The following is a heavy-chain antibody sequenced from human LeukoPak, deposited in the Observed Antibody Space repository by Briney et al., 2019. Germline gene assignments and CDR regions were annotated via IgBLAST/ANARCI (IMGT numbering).Heavy chain of an antibody. D-gene: IGHD4-17*01. CDR2: IGGSGVST. CDR3: VKDDMTTGDY. J-gene: IGHJ4*02. Sequence: PGGSLRLSCAASGFTFSSYAMSWVRQAPGKGLEWVSAIGGSGVSTYYADSVKGRFTISRDNSKDTLYVQMNSLRADDTAVYYCVKDDMTTGDYWGQGTLVTVSS. V-gene: IGHV3-23*01. CDR1: GFTFSSYA.